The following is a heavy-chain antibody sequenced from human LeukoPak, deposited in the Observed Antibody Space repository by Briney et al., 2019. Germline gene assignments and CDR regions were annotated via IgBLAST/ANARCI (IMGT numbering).Heavy chain of an antibody. J-gene: IGHJ3*02. V-gene: IGHV4-34*01. CDR2: INQSGST. CDR3: AFSQEMADAFVI. CDR1: GGPFSLYF. D-gene: IGHD5-24*01. Sequence: SESLSLTCVVSGGPFSLYFWSWIRQPPGKGLEWIGEINQSGSTNYNPSLKSRVTTSVDTSKKRLSLKLSSVTAADTAVYYCAFSQEMADAFVIWGPRTMVTVSS.